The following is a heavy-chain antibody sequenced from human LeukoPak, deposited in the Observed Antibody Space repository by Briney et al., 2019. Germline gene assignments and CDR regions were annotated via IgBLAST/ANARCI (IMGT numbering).Heavy chain of an antibody. Sequence: ASVKVSCKASGYTFTSYDINWMRQATGQGLEWMGWMNPNSGNTGYAQKFQDRVTMTRNTSIKTAYMELSSLRSEDVAVYYCARGFRDSSGRKPDYRGQGTLVTVSS. CDR3: ARGFRDSSGRKPDY. J-gene: IGHJ4*02. D-gene: IGHD3-22*01. CDR1: GYTFTSYD. V-gene: IGHV1-8*01. CDR2: MNPNSGNT.